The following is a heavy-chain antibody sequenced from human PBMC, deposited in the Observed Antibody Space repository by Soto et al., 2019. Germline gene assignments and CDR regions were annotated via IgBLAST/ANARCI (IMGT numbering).Heavy chain of an antibody. V-gene: IGHV4-31*03. D-gene: IGHD1-1*01. CDR2: IYYSGST. CDR1: DCSMISCGYY. CDR3: ARVTRRDNHAFDI. Sequence: SEPLSGTCTFSDCSMISCGYYWSCILQHPWRGLEWIGYIYYSGSTYYNPSLRSRVTISVDTSKNQFSLKLSSVTAADTAVYYCARVTRRDNHAFDIWGQGTMVTVSS. J-gene: IGHJ3*02.